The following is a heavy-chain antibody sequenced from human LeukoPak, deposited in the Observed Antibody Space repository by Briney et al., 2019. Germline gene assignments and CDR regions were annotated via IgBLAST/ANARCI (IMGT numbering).Heavy chain of an antibody. CDR2: ISGSGGST. J-gene: IGHJ3*02. V-gene: IGHV3-23*01. CDR1: GFTFSSYA. D-gene: IGHD1-26*01. Sequence: GGSLRLSLAASGFTFSSYAMSWVRQAPGKGLEWVSAISGSGGSTYYADSVKGRFTISRDNSKNSLYLQMNSLRAEDTAVYYCARSRSTADAFDIWGQGTMVTVSS. CDR3: ARSRSTADAFDI.